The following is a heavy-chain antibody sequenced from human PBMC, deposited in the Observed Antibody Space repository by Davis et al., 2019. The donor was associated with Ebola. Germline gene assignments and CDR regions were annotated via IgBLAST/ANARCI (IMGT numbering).Heavy chain of an antibody. CDR3: ARDGVLSSSWSRHYYYGMDV. D-gene: IGHD6-13*01. Sequence: GASLKISCAASGFTFSSYAMHWVRQAPGKGLEWVAVISYVGSNKYYADSVKGRFTISMDNSKSTLYLQMNSLRAEDTAVYYCARDGVLSSSWSRHYYYGMDVWGQGTTVTVSS. V-gene: IGHV3-30-3*01. CDR1: GFTFSSYA. CDR2: ISYVGSNK. J-gene: IGHJ6*02.